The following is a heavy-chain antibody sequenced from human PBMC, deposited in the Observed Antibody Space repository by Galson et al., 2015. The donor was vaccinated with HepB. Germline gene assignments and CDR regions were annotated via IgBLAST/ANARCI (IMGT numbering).Heavy chain of an antibody. CDR3: AKFGDFWSGYYFFMDV. D-gene: IGHD3-3*01. Sequence: SLRLSCAASGFTFAGFAMSWVRQAPGKGLEWVSTISATGDNTYSADSVKGRFTTSRDNSKNTLYLQMDSLRAEDTAVYYCAKFGDFWSGYYFFMDVWGKGTTVTVSS. V-gene: IGHV3-23*01. CDR1: GFTFAGFA. J-gene: IGHJ6*04. CDR2: ISATGDNT.